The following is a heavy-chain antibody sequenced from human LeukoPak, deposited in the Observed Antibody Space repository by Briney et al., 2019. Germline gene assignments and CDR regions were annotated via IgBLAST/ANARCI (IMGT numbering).Heavy chain of an antibody. D-gene: IGHD3-22*01. Sequence: ASVKVSCKASGYNFTTSGPSWGRQAPGQGLEGWGWTSAYNGNTNYTQTIRGRDTMTTDTSTSTAYMELRSLRSDDTAVYYCATDLYYYDGSGYGDAFDIWGQGTMVTVSS. CDR3: ATDLYYYDGSGYGDAFDI. J-gene: IGHJ3*02. CDR1: GYNFTTSG. CDR2: TSAYNGNT. V-gene: IGHV1-18*01.